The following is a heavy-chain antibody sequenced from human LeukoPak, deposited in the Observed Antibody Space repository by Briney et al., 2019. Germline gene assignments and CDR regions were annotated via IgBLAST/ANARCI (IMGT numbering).Heavy chain of an antibody. D-gene: IGHD2-2*01. Sequence: SETLSLTCTVSGGSINSQYWSWIRQPAGKGLEWIGRMYTNGESDYNPSLQSRVTISVDTSKNQFSLKLTSVTAADTAVYYCALGNCPTTSCYPGVAFDIWGQGTMVTVSS. J-gene: IGHJ3*02. CDR2: MYTNGES. CDR3: ALGNCPTTSCYPGVAFDI. V-gene: IGHV4-4*07. CDR1: GGSINSQY.